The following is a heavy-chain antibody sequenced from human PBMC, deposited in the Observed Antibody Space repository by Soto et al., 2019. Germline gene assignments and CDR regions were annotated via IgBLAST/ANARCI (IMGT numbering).Heavy chain of an antibody. J-gene: IGHJ4*02. D-gene: IGHD5-12*01. CDR2: ISYDGSNK. V-gene: IGHV3-30*18. Sequence: TVGSLRLSCAASGFTFSSYGMHWVRQAPGKGLEWVAVISYDGSNKYYADSVKGRFTISRDNSKNTLYLQMNSLRAEDTAVYYCAKDGYNYDYFDYWGQGTLVTVSS. CDR3: AKDGYNYDYFDY. CDR1: GFTFSSYG.